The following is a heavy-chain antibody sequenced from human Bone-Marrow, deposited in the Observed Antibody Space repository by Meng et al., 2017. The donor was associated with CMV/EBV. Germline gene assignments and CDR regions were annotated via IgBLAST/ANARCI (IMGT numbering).Heavy chain of an antibody. CDR3: ARYCSSTSCYVAS. CDR1: GFTFSSYE. D-gene: IGHD2-2*01. CDR2: ISSSGSTI. Sequence: GGSLRLSCAASGFTFSSYEMNWVRQAPGKGLEWVSYISSSGSTIYYADSVKGRYTISRDNAKNSLYLQMNSLRAEDTAVYYCARYCSSTSCYVASCAQPTLVTVS. J-gene: IGHJ5*02. V-gene: IGHV3-48*03.